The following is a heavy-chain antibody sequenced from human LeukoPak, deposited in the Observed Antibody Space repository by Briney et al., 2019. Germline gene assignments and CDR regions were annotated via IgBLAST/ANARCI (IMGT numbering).Heavy chain of an antibody. CDR2: ISFDGNNK. J-gene: IGHJ4*01. CDR1: GFTFSNYG. D-gene: IGHD3-10*01. Sequence: GGSLRLSCAASGFTFSNYGVHWVRQAPGQGLEWVAVISFDGNNKYYANSVKGRFTISRDNSKNTLYLQINSLRPEDTAMYYCAKDWGYKYASGSYCDYWGHGTLVTVSS. V-gene: IGHV3-30*18. CDR3: AKDWGYKYASGSYCDY.